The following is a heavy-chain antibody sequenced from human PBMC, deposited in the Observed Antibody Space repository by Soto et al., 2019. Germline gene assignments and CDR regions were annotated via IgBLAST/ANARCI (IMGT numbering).Heavy chain of an antibody. Sequence: PGGSLRLSCEASGFALDTYAMPWVRQAPGKGLEWVALISSDGTKTHLADYVKGRFTISRDNSKSFVYLQMKSVRGQDTAVYYCAKAIEAAYSYHYYGLDVWGQGTTVTVSS. D-gene: IGHD3-22*01. J-gene: IGHJ6*02. CDR2: ISSDGTKT. CDR3: AKAIEAAYSYHYYGLDV. V-gene: IGHV3-30-3*01. CDR1: GFALDTYA.